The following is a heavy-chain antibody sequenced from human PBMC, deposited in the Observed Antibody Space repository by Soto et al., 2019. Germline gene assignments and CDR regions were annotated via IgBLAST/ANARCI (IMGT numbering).Heavy chain of an antibody. D-gene: IGHD6-6*01. Sequence: GESLKISCNASGLSLNTYWIGWVRQKPWKGLEWMGSIFPCDSDTRYSPSFQGQVIISGDRSISTAYLQWRSLKASDTAIYYRARQGRPDSGSGYYYCLEIWGQGTMV. V-gene: IGHV5-51*01. CDR1: GLSLNTYW. J-gene: IGHJ6*02. CDR3: ARQGRPDSGSGYYYCLEI. CDR2: IFPCDSDT.